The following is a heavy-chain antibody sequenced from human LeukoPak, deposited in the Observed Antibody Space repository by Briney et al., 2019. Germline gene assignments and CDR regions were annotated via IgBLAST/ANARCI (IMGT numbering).Heavy chain of an antibody. CDR2: IWYDGSTK. V-gene: IGHV3-33*01. Sequence: PGGSLRLSCAASGFTFSSYGMHWVRQAPGKGLEWVAVIWYDGSTKYYADSVKGRFTISRDNSKNTLYLQMNSLRAEDTAVYYCARDDYGGNSDYWGQGTLVTVSS. D-gene: IGHD4-23*01. J-gene: IGHJ4*02. CDR1: GFTFSSYG. CDR3: ARDDYGGNSDY.